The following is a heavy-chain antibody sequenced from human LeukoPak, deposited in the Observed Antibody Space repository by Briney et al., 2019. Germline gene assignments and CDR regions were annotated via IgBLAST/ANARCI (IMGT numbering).Heavy chain of an antibody. J-gene: IGHJ4*02. CDR3: ARDHGDDYGVSIFDY. CDR1: GGTFSSYA. V-gene: IGHV1-69*13. Sequence: SVKVSCKASGGTFSSYAISWVRQAPGQGLEWMGGIIPIFGTANYAQKFQGRVTITADESTSTAYMELSSLRSEDTAVYYCARDHGDDYGVSIFDYWGQGTLVTVSS. D-gene: IGHD4-17*01. CDR2: IIPIFGTA.